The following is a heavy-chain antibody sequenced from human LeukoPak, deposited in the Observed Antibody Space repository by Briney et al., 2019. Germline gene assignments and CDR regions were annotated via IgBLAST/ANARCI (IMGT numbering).Heavy chain of an antibody. V-gene: IGHV3-43*02. CDR3: AKDIGSGWSFDY. CDR1: GFTFDDYA. J-gene: IGHJ4*02. Sequence: GGSLRLSCAAPGFTFDDYAMHWVRQAPGKGLEWVSLIRGDGSATYYADSVKGRFTISRDNSKNSLYLQMNSLRSGDTALYYCAKDIGSGWSFDYWGQGTLVTVSS. CDR2: IRGDGSAT. D-gene: IGHD6-19*01.